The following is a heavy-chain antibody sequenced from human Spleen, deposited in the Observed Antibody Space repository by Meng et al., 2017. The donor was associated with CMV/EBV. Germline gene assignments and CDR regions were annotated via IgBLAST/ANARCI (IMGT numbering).Heavy chain of an antibody. J-gene: IGHJ4*02. V-gene: IGHV4/OR15-8*02. Sequence: CAVSGGSIDSCDWWSLVRQSPGGGLEWIGEIFHGANPNYNPSLKSRVTMSTDKSKKQFSLKVTSVTAADTAVYYCARGGVLTVIAYWGRGTLVTVSS. D-gene: IGHD1-20*01. CDR1: GGSIDSCDW. CDR3: ARGGVLTVIAY. CDR2: IFHGANP.